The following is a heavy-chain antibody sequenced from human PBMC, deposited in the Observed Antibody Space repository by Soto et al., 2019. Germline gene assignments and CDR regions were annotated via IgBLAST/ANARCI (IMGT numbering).Heavy chain of an antibody. Sequence: GGSLRLSCAASGVTFRDYWMHWVRQAPGKGLVWVSRIHSDGSSTDYADSVKGRFTISRAQDTLYLQMNSLRAEDTAVYYCARDRVAGTFDAFDIWGQGTMVTVSS. J-gene: IGHJ3*02. CDR2: IHSDGSST. CDR1: GVTFRDYW. CDR3: ARDRVAGTFDAFDI. D-gene: IGHD6-19*01. V-gene: IGHV3-74*01.